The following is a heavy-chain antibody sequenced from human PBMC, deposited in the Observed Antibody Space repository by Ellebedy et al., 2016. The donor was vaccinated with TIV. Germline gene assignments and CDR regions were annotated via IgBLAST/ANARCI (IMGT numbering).Heavy chain of an antibody. J-gene: IGHJ6*02. CDR2: IYYSGST. V-gene: IGHV4-59*01. CDR1: GGSISSYY. CDR3: ARGPGYSYVNYYYGMDV. Sequence: MPSETLSLTCTVSGGSISSYYWSWIRQPPGKGLEWIGYIYYSGSTNYNPSLKSRVTISVDTSKNQFFLKLSSVTAADTAVYYCARGPGYSYVNYYYGMDVWGQGTTVTVSS. D-gene: IGHD5-18*01.